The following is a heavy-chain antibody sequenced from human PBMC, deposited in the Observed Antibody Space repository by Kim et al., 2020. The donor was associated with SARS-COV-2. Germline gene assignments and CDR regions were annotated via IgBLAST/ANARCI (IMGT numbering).Heavy chain of an antibody. D-gene: IGHD6-13*01. Sequence: SVTGRFTISRDNAKNSLYLQMNSLRDEDTAVYYRATIAAAGTAFYYYGMDVWGQGTTVTVSS. CDR3: ATIAAAGTAFYYYGMDV. J-gene: IGHJ6*02. V-gene: IGHV3-48*02.